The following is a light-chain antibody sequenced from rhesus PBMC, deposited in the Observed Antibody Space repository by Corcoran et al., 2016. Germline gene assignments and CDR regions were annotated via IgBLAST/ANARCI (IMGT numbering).Light chain of an antibody. CDR2: EAS. CDR3: QHYYSTPRT. J-gene: IGKJ1*01. Sequence: DIQMTQSPSSLSASVGDRVTITCRASQGITNDLAWYQQKPGEAPKLLIYEASSLQSGIPSRFSGSGSGTDFTLNISSLQSEDFATYYCQHYYSTPRTFGQGTKVEIK. CDR1: QGITND. V-gene: IGKV1-25*01.